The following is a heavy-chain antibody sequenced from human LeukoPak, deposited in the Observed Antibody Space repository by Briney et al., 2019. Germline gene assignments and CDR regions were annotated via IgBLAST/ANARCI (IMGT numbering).Heavy chain of an antibody. CDR2: ISYDGSHK. D-gene: IGHD6-19*01. J-gene: IGHJ4*02. CDR1: GFTFSSYG. CDR3: AKEITRPNRAVAGLNY. V-gene: IGHV3-30*18. Sequence: GRSLRLSRAASGFTFSSYGMHWVRLAPGKGLEWVAIISYDGSHKYYADSVKGRFTISRDNSKNTLYLQMNSLRAEDTAMYYCAKEITRPNRAVAGLNYWGQGTLVTVSS.